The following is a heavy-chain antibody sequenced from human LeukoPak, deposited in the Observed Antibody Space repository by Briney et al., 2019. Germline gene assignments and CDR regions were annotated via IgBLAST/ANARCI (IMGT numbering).Heavy chain of an antibody. CDR2: IYYSGTT. Sequence: SETLSPTCTVSGGSISSSFYYWGWIRQPPGKGLRWIGSIYYSGTTYYNPSLKSRVTISVDTSKIQFSLKLSSVTAADTAVYYCARHPRSYYGSGELFPFDQWGQGTLVTVSS. CDR3: ARHPRSYYGSGELFPFDQ. J-gene: IGHJ4*02. D-gene: IGHD3-10*01. CDR1: GGSISSSFYY. V-gene: IGHV4-39*01.